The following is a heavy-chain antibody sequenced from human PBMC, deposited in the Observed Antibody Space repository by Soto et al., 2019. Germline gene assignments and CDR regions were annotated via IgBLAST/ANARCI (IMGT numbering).Heavy chain of an antibody. J-gene: IGHJ6*02. Sequence: QVQLVQSGAEVKKPGSSVKVSCKASGGTFSSYAISWVRQAPGQGLEWMGGIIPIFGTANYAQKFQGRVTITADESTSTAYMELSSLRSEDTAVYYCARNHDVDTAMPEYYYCGMDVWGQGTTVTVSS. CDR2: IIPIFGTA. CDR3: ARNHDVDTAMPEYYYCGMDV. V-gene: IGHV1-69*01. CDR1: GGTFSSYA. D-gene: IGHD5-18*01.